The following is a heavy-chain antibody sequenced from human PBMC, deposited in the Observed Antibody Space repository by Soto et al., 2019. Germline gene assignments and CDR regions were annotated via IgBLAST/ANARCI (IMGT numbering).Heavy chain of an antibody. J-gene: IGHJ6*02. Sequence: SETLSLTCAVSGGSISSSNWWSWVRQPPGKGLEWIGEIYHSGSTNYNPSLKSRVTISVDKSKNHFSLKLSSVTAADTAVYYCARDEDCISTSCLGSYYYGMDVWGQGTTVT. V-gene: IGHV4-4*02. CDR3: ARDEDCISTSCLGSYYYGMDV. CDR1: GGSISSSNW. D-gene: IGHD2-2*01. CDR2: IYHSGST.